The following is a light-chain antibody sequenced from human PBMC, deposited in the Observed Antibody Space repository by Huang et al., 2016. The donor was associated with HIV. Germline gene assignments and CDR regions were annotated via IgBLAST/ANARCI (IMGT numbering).Light chain of an antibody. J-gene: IGKJ2*01. CDR2: LTS. V-gene: IGKV2-28*01. CDR1: QSLLHSNGDNY. Sequence: DVVMTQSPLSLPVNLGEPASISCRSSQSLLHSNGDNYLNWYMQKPGQSPQLLIYLTSNRASGVPDRFNCSGSDTDFTLKINRVEAADVGVYYCMQTLKTPPYTFGQGTKLEIK. CDR3: MQTLKTPPYT.